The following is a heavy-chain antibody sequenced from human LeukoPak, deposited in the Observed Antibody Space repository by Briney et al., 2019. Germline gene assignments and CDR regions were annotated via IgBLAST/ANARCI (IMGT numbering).Heavy chain of an antibody. CDR1: GFMFNSFS. D-gene: IGHD3-9*01. CDR2: ISSLTSSI. Sequence: GGSLRLSCAASGFMFNSFSMIWVRQAPGKRLKWVSYISSLTSSINHADSVKGRFTISRDNAKNSLYLQMNSLRDEDTAVYYCARSPYFDWLSAPDYWGQGTLVTVSS. J-gene: IGHJ4*02. CDR3: ARSPYFDWLSAPDY. V-gene: IGHV3-48*02.